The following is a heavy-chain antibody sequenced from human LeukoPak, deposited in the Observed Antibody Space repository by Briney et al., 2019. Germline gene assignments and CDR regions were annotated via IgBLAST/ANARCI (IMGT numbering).Heavy chain of an antibody. Sequence: GGSLRLSCTASGFTFGDYVMSWVRQAPGKGLEWVSFISTSSSYIYYADSVKGRFTISRDNSKNSLYLQMNSLRAEDTAVYYCARDQDWNDRGGLDYWGQGTLVIVSS. CDR1: GFTFGDYV. J-gene: IGHJ4*02. V-gene: IGHV3-21*01. D-gene: IGHD1-1*01. CDR3: ARDQDWNDRGGLDY. CDR2: ISTSSSYI.